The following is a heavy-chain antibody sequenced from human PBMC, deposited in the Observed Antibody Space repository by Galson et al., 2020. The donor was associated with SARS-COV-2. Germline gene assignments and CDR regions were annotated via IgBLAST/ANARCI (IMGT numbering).Heavy chain of an antibody. CDR1: GYNFNRYW. D-gene: IGHD2-15*01. Sequence: GESLKISCKGSGYNFNRYWVGWVRQMPGKGLEWMGIIFPGDSDTRYSPSFQGQVTLSADRSTGTAYLQWSSLKASDTAIYYCARHLGYATGFGHIFYYGLDVWGQGTTVTVSS. CDR3: ARHLGYATGFGHIFYYGLDV. V-gene: IGHV5-51*01. CDR2: IFPGDSDT. J-gene: IGHJ6*02.